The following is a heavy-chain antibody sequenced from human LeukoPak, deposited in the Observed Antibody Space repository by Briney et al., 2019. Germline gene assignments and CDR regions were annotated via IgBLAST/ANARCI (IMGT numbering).Heavy chain of an antibody. Sequence: RVSLRLSCAASGFTFSSYAMSWVRQAPGKGLEWVSTFDPTTRYAGFVKGRFTISRDNSKNTLYLQMNSLRAEDSAVYYCAKDLRFGDGYNHFDYWGQGSQVTV. V-gene: IGHV3-23*01. CDR3: AKDLRFGDGYNHFDY. D-gene: IGHD5-24*01. CDR1: GFTFSSYA. CDR2: FDPTT. J-gene: IGHJ4*02.